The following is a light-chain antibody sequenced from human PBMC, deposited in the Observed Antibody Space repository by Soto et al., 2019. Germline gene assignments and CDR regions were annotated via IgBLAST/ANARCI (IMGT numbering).Light chain of an antibody. Sequence: EIVLTQSPGTLSLSPGERATLSCRASRSVSSSYLAWYERKPGQTPRLLFYDASSRATGIPDRFSGSGSGTDFTLTISRLEPEDFAVYYCQQYGSSPFTFGPGTKVDIK. CDR2: DAS. CDR1: RSVSSSY. V-gene: IGKV3-20*01. J-gene: IGKJ3*01. CDR3: QQYGSSPFT.